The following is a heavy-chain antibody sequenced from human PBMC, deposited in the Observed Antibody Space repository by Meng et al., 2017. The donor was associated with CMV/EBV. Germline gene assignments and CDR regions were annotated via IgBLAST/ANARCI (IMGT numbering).Heavy chain of an antibody. J-gene: IGHJ3*02. CDR2: IKQDGSEK. D-gene: IGHD3-22*01. V-gene: IGHV3-7*01. CDR1: GFTFSSYW. Sequence: GESLKISCAASGFTFSSYWMSWVRQAPGKGLEWVANIKQDGSEKYYVDSVKGRFTISRDNAKNSLYLQMNSLRAEDTAVYYCARERGRMIVVARGFDAFDIWGQGTMVTVSS. CDR3: ARERGRMIVVARGFDAFDI.